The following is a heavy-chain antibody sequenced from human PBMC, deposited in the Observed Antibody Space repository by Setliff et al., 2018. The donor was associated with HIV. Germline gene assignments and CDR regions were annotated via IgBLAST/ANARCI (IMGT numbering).Heavy chain of an antibody. D-gene: IGHD3-22*01. Sequence: LRLSCAASGFTFDDYAMHWVRQAPGKGLEWVSGISWNSGSIGYADSVKGRFTISRDNAKNSLYLQMNSLRAEDTAVYYCARDQAYYYDSSGYYYVRSDAFDIWGQGTMVTVSS. J-gene: IGHJ3*02. CDR1: GFTFDDYA. CDR2: ISWNSGSI. V-gene: IGHV3-9*01. CDR3: ARDQAYYYDSSGYYYVRSDAFDI.